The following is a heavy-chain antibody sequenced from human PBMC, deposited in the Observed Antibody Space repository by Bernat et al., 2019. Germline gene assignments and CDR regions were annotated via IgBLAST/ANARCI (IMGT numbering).Heavy chain of an antibody. CDR1: GFTFSSYG. CDR3: AKDLFYGGYYADY. D-gene: IGHD3-3*01. J-gene: IGHJ4*02. V-gene: IGHV3-30*18. Sequence: QVQLVESGGSVVQPGRSLRLSCAASGFTFSSYGMHWVRQAPGKGLEWVAVISYDGSNKYYADSVKGRFTISRDNSKNTLYLQMNSLRAEDTAVYYCAKDLFYGGYYADYWGQGTLVTVSS. CDR2: ISYDGSNK.